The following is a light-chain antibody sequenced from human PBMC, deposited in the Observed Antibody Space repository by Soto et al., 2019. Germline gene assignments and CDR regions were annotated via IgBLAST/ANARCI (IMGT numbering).Light chain of an antibody. Sequence: VLTQPASVSGSPGQSITFSCTGTSSDVGSSNLVSWYQQHPGKAPKLLIYEVSKRPSGVSNRFSGSKSGNTASLTISGLQAEDEADYYCCSYAGSSTHVFGTGTQLTVL. CDR1: SSDVGSSNL. J-gene: IGLJ7*01. V-gene: IGLV2-23*02. CDR2: EVS. CDR3: CSYAGSSTHV.